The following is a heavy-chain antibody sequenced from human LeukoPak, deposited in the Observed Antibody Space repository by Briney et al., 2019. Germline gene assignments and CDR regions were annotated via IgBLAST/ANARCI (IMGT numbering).Heavy chain of an antibody. J-gene: IGHJ4*02. CDR3: ASGVHVGARVSYYFDY. CDR1: GFNFNTYT. CDR2: ISSSSDYI. V-gene: IGHV3-21*06. D-gene: IGHD1-26*01. Sequence: GGSLRLSCAASGFNFNTYTMNWVRQAPGKGLEWVSSISSSSDYIYYADSVKGRFTISRDNAKNSLYLQLNSLRAEDTAVYYCASGVHVGARVSYYFDYWGQGTLVTVSS.